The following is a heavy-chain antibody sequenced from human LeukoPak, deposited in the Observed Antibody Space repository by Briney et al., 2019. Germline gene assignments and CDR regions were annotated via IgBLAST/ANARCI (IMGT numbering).Heavy chain of an antibody. CDR1: GFTFSSHV. J-gene: IGHJ4*02. V-gene: IGHV3-23*01. CDR3: ARAGPYYYGSGSSPYYFDY. D-gene: IGHD3-10*01. Sequence: GASLRLSCAASGFTFSSHVMIWVCQAPGKGLEWVSGISDSGGNTFFADSVKGRFTISRDNSKNTLYLQMNSLRVEDTAVYYCARAGPYYYGSGSSPYYFDYWGQGTLVTVSS. CDR2: ISDSGGNT.